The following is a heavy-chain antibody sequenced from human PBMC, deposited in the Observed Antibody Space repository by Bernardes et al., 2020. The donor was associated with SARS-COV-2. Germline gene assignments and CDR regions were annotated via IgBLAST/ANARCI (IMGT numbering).Heavy chain of an antibody. J-gene: IGHJ6*03. V-gene: IGHV3-23*01. CDR1: GFTFSSYA. CDR2: ISGSGGST. CDR3: AKDRAKYQLLPAMASCMDV. D-gene: IGHD2-2*01. Sequence: GGSLRLSCAASGFTFSSYAMSWVRQAPGKGLEWVSAISGSGGSTYYADSVKGRFTISRDNSKNTLYLQMNSLRAEDTAVYYCAKDRAKYQLLPAMASCMDVWGKGTTVTVSS.